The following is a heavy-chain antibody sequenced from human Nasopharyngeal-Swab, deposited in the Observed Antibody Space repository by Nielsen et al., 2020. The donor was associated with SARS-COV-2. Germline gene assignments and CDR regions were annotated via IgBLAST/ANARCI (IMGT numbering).Heavy chain of an antibody. V-gene: IGHV3-66*04. Sequence: GESLKISCAASGFTVSNHYMSWVRQAPGKGLEWVSVIYSGGSTNYADSVKGRFTISRDNAKNSLYLQMNSLRAEDTAVYYCASQERGGSGSSWGRGTLVTVSS. J-gene: IGHJ4*02. CDR2: IYSGGST. D-gene: IGHD3-10*01. CDR1: GFTVSNHY. CDR3: ASQERGGSGSS.